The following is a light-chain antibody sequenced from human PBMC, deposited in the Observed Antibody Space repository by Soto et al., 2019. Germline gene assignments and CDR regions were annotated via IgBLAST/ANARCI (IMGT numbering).Light chain of an antibody. CDR3: QQRSNWPIT. Sequence: EVLMTQSPDTLSVSPGERVTLSCTASQSVGTKLAWYHRRAGQAPRLLIYDVSDRATGIPARFSGSGSGTEFTLTISSLEPEDFAVYYCQQRSNWPITFGQGTRLEI. V-gene: IGKV3-11*01. CDR1: QSVGTK. J-gene: IGKJ5*01. CDR2: DVS.